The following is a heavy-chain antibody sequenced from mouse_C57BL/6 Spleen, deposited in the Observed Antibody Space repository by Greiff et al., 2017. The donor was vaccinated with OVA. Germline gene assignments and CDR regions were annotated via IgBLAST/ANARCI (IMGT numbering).Heavy chain of an antibody. D-gene: IGHD2-5*01. CDR2: ISYDGSN. Sequence: EVQVVESGPGLVKPSQSLSLTCSVTGYSITSGYYWNWIRQFPGNKLEWMGYISYDGSNNYNPSLKNRISITRDTSKNQFFLKLNSVTTEDTATYYCAREEGTYYSNFWYFDVWGTGTTVTVSS. J-gene: IGHJ1*03. CDR3: AREEGTYYSNFWYFDV. CDR1: GYSITSGYY. V-gene: IGHV3-6*01.